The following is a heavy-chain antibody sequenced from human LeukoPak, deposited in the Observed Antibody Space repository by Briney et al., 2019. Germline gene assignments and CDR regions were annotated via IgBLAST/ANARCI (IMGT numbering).Heavy chain of an antibody. CDR3: ARASTGYDFWSGYYHFDY. Sequence: SQTLSLTCTVSGGSISSGDYYWSWIRQPPGKGLEWIGYIYCSGSTYYNPSLKGRVTISVDTSKNQFSLKLSSVTAADTAVYYCARASTGYDFWSGYYHFDYWGQGTLVTVSS. D-gene: IGHD3-3*01. CDR1: GGSISSGDYY. J-gene: IGHJ4*02. CDR2: IYCSGST. V-gene: IGHV4-30-4*01.